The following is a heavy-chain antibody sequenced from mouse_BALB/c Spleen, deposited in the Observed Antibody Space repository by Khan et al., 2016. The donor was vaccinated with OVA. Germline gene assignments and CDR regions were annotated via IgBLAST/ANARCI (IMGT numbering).Heavy chain of an antibody. CDR1: GYSITSCYA. Sequence: EVQLQESGPGLVKPSPSLSLTCTATGYSITSCYAWNWIRQFPGNQLEWMGYIRYSGGTSYNPTLKSRITITRDTSKNQFFLQLNSVTTEDTATYYYARGNYYGYYFDYWGQGTPLTVSS. J-gene: IGHJ2*01. D-gene: IGHD1-1*01. V-gene: IGHV3-2*02. CDR2: IRYSGGT. CDR3: ARGNYYGYYFDY.